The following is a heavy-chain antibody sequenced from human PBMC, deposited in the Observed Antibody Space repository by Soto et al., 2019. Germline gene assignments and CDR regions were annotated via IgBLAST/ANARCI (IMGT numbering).Heavy chain of an antibody. CDR1: GGSFSGYY. V-gene: IGHV4-34*01. CDR3: ARAGRYYYGSGRSPRLIFDY. D-gene: IGHD3-10*01. CDR2: INHSGST. J-gene: IGHJ4*02. Sequence: SENPSLTCAVYGGSFSGYYWSWIRQPPRKGRGWIGEINHSGSTNYNPSLKSRVTISVDTSKNQFSLKLSSVTAADTAVYYCARAGRYYYGSGRSPRLIFDYWGQGTLVTVSS.